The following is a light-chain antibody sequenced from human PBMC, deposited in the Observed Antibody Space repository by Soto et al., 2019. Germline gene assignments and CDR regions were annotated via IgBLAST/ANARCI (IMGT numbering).Light chain of an antibody. J-gene: IGKJ1*01. CDR3: QQYESHSPWT. CDR2: DAS. V-gene: IGKV1-5*01. CDR1: QSISSW. Sequence: DIQMTQSPSALSASVGDRATITCRASQSISSWLAWYQQKPGKAPKLLIYDASTLQSGVPSRYSGSGSGTEFTLTISNLQPDDVATEDCQQYESHSPWTFGQGTKVDIK.